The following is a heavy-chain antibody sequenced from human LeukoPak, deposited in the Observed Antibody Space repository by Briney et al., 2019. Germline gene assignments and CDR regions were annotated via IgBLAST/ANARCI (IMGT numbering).Heavy chain of an antibody. D-gene: IGHD3-22*01. V-gene: IGHV1-18*01. CDR3: ARDPADDYYDSSGSFDY. CDR2: ISAYNGNT. CDR1: GYTFTSYG. J-gene: IGHJ4*02. Sequence: ASVKVSCKASGYTFTSYGISWVRQAPGQGLEWMGWISAYNGNTNYAQKLQGRVTMTTDTSTSTAYMELRSLRSDDTAVYYCARDPADDYYDSSGSFDYWGQGTLVTVSS.